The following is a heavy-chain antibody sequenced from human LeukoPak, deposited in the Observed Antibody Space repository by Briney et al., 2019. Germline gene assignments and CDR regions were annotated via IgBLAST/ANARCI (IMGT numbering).Heavy chain of an antibody. Sequence: SETLSLTCTVSGGSISSSSYYWGWIRQPPGKGLEWIGSIYYSGSTYYNPSLKSRVTISVDTSKNQFSLKLSSVTAADTAVYYCARQPRIAAQDYWGQGTLVTVSS. D-gene: IGHD6-6*01. CDR2: IYYSGST. CDR1: GGSISSSSYY. CDR3: ARQPRIAAQDY. V-gene: IGHV4-39*01. J-gene: IGHJ4*02.